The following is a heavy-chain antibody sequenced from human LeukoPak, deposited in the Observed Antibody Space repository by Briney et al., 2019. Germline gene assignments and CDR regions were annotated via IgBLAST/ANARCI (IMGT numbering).Heavy chain of an antibody. CDR3: ARGHVSYFDY. J-gene: IGHJ4*02. CDR2: IYYSGST. Sequence: PSETLSLTCTVSGGSISSYYWSWIPQPPGKGLEWIGYIYYSGSTNYNPSLKSRVTISVDTSKNQFSLKLSSVTAADTAVYYCARGHVSYFDYWGQGTLVTVSS. CDR1: GGSISSYY. V-gene: IGHV4-59*01.